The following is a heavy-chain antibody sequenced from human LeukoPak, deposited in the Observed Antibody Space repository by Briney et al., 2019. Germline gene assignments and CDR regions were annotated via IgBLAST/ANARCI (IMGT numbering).Heavy chain of an antibody. CDR2: FDTEDGET. J-gene: IGHJ3*02. CDR1: GYTLTELS. V-gene: IGHV1-24*01. CDR3: ATVRAGGFQPSIAARPASGAFAI. Sequence: ASVKASCKVSGYTLTELSMHWVRQAPGKGLEWMGGFDTEDGETIYAQKFQGRVTMTEDTSTVTAYMELSSLRSEDTAVYYCATVRAGGFQPSIAARPASGAFAIWGQGTMVTVSS. D-gene: IGHD6-6*01.